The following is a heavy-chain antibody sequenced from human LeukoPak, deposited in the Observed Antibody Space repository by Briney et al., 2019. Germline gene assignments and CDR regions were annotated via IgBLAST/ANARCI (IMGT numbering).Heavy chain of an antibody. CDR2: ISYDGSNK. CDR1: GFTFSSYA. Sequence: GGSLRLSCAASGFTFSSYAMHWVRQAPVKGLEWVAVISYDGSNKYYADSVKGRFTISRDNSKNTLYLQMNSLRAEDTAVHYCAREVVVTAMPFDYWGQGTLVTVSS. V-gene: IGHV3-30-3*01. J-gene: IGHJ4*02. D-gene: IGHD2-21*02. CDR3: AREVVVTAMPFDY.